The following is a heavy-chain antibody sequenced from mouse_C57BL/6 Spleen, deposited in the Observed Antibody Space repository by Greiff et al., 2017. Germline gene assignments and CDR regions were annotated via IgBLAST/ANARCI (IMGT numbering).Heavy chain of an antibody. CDR3: ARRYYGSSYWYFDV. J-gene: IGHJ1*03. CDR2: ISSGGSYT. Sequence: EVHLVESGGDLVKPGGSLKLSCAASGFTFSGYVMSWVRQTPDKRLEWVATISSGGSYTYYPDSVKGRFTISRDNAKNTLYLQMSSLKSEDTAMYYCARRYYGSSYWYFDVWGTGTTVTVSS. D-gene: IGHD1-1*01. V-gene: IGHV5-6*01. CDR1: GFTFSGYV.